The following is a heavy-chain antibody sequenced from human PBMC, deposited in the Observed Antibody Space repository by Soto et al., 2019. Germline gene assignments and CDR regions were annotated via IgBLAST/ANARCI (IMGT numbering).Heavy chain of an antibody. CDR3: ARDSYNFDD. CDR2: IYYSGST. V-gene: IGHV4-59*01. Sequence: PSETLSLTCTVSGGSLRSYYWSWIRQPPGKGLEWIGYIYYSGSTDYNPSLKSRVTISVDTSKNQFSLKLRSVTAADTAVYYCARDSYNFDDWGQGISVTVSS. D-gene: IGHD5-18*01. CDR1: GGSLRSYY. J-gene: IGHJ4*02.